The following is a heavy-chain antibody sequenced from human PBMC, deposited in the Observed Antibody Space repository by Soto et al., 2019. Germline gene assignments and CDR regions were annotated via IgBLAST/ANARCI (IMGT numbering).Heavy chain of an antibody. V-gene: IGHV3-48*02. D-gene: IGHD4-17*01. Sequence: GGSLRLSCAASGFTFSSYSMNWVRQAPGKGLEWVSYISSSSSTIYYADSVKGRFTISRDNAKNSLYLQMNSLRDEDTAVYYCARADYGDYGALYYYYGMDVWGQGTTVTVSS. CDR1: GFTFSSYS. CDR2: ISSSSSTI. J-gene: IGHJ6*02. CDR3: ARADYGDYGALYYYYGMDV.